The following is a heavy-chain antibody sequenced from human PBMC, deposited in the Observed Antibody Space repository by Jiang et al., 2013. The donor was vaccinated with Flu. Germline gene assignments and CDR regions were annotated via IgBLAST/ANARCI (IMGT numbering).Heavy chain of an antibody. J-gene: IGHJ4*02. CDR2: SILMTLIP. CDR3: ARLPGIWSDRFTFPSPNFDS. V-gene: IGHV5-51*01. CDR1: GYSFTDDW. Sequence: VESGSEVRKPGESLKISCRGSGYSFTDDWIGWVRQMPGKGLEWMGSSILMTLIPDIARPSKARSPLQPTSPSTPPTCSGASLKASDTAMYYCARLPGIWSDRFTFPSPNFDSWGQGSLVTVSS. D-gene: IGHD1-14*01.